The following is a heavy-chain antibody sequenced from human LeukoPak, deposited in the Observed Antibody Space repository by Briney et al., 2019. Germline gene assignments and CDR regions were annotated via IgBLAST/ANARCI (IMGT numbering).Heavy chain of an antibody. V-gene: IGHV3-11*01. J-gene: IGHJ4*02. CDR3: ASSPGRLVVTAPASFDY. Sequence: GGSLRLSCAASGFTFSDYYMSWIRQAPGKGLEWVSYISSSGSTIYYADSVKGRFTISRDNAKNSLYLQMNSLRAEDTAVYYWASSPGRLVVTAPASFDYWGQGTLVTVSS. D-gene: IGHD2-21*02. CDR1: GFTFSDYY. CDR2: ISSSGSTI.